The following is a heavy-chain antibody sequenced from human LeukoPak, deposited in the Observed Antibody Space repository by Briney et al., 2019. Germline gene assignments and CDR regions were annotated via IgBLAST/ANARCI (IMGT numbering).Heavy chain of an antibody. CDR2: IYYSVTT. V-gene: IGHV4-59*01. Sequence: SETLSLTCTVSGGSISGYYWTWIRQPPGKGLEWVGYIYYSVTTYYNPSLKSRVIISVDTSKNQFSLNLSSVTAADTAVYYCARATRSDYQFDYWGQGTLVTVSS. CDR1: GGSISGYY. CDR3: ARATRSDYQFDY. J-gene: IGHJ4*02. D-gene: IGHD4-17*01.